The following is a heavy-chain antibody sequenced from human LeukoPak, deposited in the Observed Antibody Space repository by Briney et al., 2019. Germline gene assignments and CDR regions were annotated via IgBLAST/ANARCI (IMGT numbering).Heavy chain of an antibody. V-gene: IGHV3-7*03. CDR1: GFTFSSYW. CDR3: AKGSGYYSRDAFDI. CDR2: IKQDGSEK. J-gene: IGHJ3*02. D-gene: IGHD3-22*01. Sequence: GGSLRLPCAASGFTFSSYWMSWVRQAPGKGLEWVANIKQDGSEKYYVDSVKGRFAISRDSSKNTLYLQMNSLRAEDTAVYYCAKGSGYYSRDAFDIWGQGTMVTVSS.